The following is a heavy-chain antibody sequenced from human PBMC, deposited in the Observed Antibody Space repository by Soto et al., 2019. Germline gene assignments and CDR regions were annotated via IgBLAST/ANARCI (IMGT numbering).Heavy chain of an antibody. V-gene: IGHV3-30*18. D-gene: IGHD6-13*01. CDR2: ISYDGSNK. J-gene: IGHJ4*02. CDR3: AKDSGDSSSWYFDY. Sequence: QVQLVESGGGVVQPGRSLRLSCAASGFTFSSYGMHWVRQAPGKGLEWVAGISYDGSNKYYADSVKGRFTIARDNSKNTLYLQMNSMRAEDTAVYYCAKDSGDSSSWYFDYWGQGTLVTVSS. CDR1: GFTFSSYG.